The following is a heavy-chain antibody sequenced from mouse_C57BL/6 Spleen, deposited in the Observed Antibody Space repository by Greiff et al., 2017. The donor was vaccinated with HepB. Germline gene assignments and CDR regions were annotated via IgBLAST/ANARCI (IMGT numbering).Heavy chain of an antibody. Sequence: QVQLKQSGPGLVQPSQSLSITCTVSGFSLTSYGVHWVRQSPGKGLEWLGVRWRGGSTDYNAAFMSRLSITKDNSKSQVFFKMNSLQADDTAIYYCAIPYGYDDYAMDYWGQGTSVTVSS. V-gene: IGHV2-5*01. J-gene: IGHJ4*01. CDR2: RWRGGST. CDR3: AIPYGYDDYAMDY. D-gene: IGHD2-2*01. CDR1: GFSLTSYG.